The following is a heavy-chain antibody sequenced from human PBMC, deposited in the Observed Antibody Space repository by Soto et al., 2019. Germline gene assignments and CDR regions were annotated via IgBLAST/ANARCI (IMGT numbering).Heavy chain of an antibody. CDR1: GFTFSSYG. CDR3: ARLVVVAATVDYFDY. Sequence: GGSLRLSCAASGFTFSSYGMHWVRQAPGKGLEWVAVIWYDGSNKYYADSVKGRFTISRDNSKNTLYLQMNSLRAEDTAVYYCARLVVVAATVDYFDYWGQGTLVTVSS. J-gene: IGHJ4*02. D-gene: IGHD2-15*01. CDR2: IWYDGSNK. V-gene: IGHV3-33*01.